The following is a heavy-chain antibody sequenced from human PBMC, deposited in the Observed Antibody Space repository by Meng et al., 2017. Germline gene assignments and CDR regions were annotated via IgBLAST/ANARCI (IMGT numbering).Heavy chain of an antibody. Sequence: QLELSVLGSGLLKPAQALSVSCAVSGGVIRSSRSTWGWFRQPPGEVLEGIGGLEYSGRTVCNPTLKSRVTISVDTSKNQFSLKLSYVTAADTAVYYCARGQAYWGQGTLVTVSS. CDR2: LEYSGRT. J-gene: IGHJ4*02. CDR3: ARGQAY. CDR1: GGVIRSSRST. V-gene: IGHV4-39*07.